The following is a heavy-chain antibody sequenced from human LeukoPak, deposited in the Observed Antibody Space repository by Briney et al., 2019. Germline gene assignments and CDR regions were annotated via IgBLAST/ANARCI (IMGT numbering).Heavy chain of an antibody. CDR1: GFTFDDYG. CDR3: ARDRGGAPPYYYYYYMDV. Sequence: GGSLRLSCAASGFTFDDYGMSWVRQAPGKGLEWVSGINWNGGSTGYADSVKGRFTISRDNSKNTLYLQMNSLRAEDTAVYYCARDRGGAPPYYYYYYMDVWGKGTTVTVSS. CDR2: INWNGGST. D-gene: IGHD2-21*01. J-gene: IGHJ6*03. V-gene: IGHV3-20*04.